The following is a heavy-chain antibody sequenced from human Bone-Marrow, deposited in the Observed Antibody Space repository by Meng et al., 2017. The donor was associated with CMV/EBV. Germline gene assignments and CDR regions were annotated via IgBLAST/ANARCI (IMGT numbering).Heavy chain of an antibody. V-gene: IGHV3-21*01. Sequence: GESLKISCAASGFTISSYSMNWVRQAPGKGLEWVSSISSSNNYIYYADSMKGRFTISRDNAKNSLYLQMNSLRAEDTAVYYCARYSLPPAFDMWGQGTMVTVSS. D-gene: IGHD4-11*01. CDR3: ARYSLPPAFDM. CDR1: GFTISSYS. J-gene: IGHJ3*02. CDR2: ISSSNNYI.